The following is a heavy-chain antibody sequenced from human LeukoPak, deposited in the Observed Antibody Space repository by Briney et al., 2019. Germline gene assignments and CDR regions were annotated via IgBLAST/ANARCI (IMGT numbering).Heavy chain of an antibody. CDR1: GYTFTAYY. Sequence: ASVKVSCKASGYTFTAYYMHWVRRAPGQGLEWMGWINPNSGGTNYAQKFQGRVTMTRDTSISTAYMELSRPRSNDTAVYYCARGRLPNNWFDPWGQGTLVTVSS. CDR3: ARGRLPNNWFDP. V-gene: IGHV1-2*02. D-gene: IGHD2-15*01. J-gene: IGHJ5*02. CDR2: INPNSGGT.